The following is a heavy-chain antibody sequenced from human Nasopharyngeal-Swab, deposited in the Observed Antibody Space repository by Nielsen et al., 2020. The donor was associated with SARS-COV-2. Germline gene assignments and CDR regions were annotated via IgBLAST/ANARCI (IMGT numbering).Heavy chain of an antibody. V-gene: IGHV3-30*18. Sequence: GESLKISCAASGVTFSSYGMHWVRQAPGKGLEWVAVISYDGSNKYYADSVKGRFTISRDNSKNTLYLQMNSLRAEDTAVYYCAKGFSGSYFYFDYWGQGTLVTVSS. D-gene: IGHD1-26*01. CDR2: ISYDGSNK. J-gene: IGHJ4*02. CDR3: AKGFSGSYFYFDY. CDR1: GVTFSSYG.